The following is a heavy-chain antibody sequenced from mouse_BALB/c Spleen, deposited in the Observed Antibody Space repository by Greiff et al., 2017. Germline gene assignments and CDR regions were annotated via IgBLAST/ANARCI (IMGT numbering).Heavy chain of an antibody. J-gene: IGHJ1*01. CDR2: ISSGGGST. CDR1: GFAFSSYD. Sequence: EVQGVESGGGLVKPGGSLKLSCAASGFAFSSYDMSWVRQTPEKRLEWVAYISSGGGSTYYPDTVKGRFTISRDNAKNTLYLQMSSLKSEDTAMYYCARRGMITSNWYFDVWGAGTTVTVSS. CDR3: ARRGMITSNWYFDV. D-gene: IGHD2-4*01. V-gene: IGHV5-12-1*01.